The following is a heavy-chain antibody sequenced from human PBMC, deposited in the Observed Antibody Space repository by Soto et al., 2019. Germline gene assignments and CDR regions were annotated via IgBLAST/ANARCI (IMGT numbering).Heavy chain of an antibody. CDR3: ARRYSGGRAFDI. Sequence: QVQLVESGGGLVRPGESLRLSCAASEFTFSAYYMSWIRQAPGKGLEWVSYISSSGNTIYYADSVKGRFTISRDNAKNSLYLQMNSLRAEDTAVYYCARRYSGGRAFDICGQGTMVTVSS. D-gene: IGHD5-12*01. CDR2: ISSSGNTI. CDR1: EFTFSAYY. V-gene: IGHV3-11*01. J-gene: IGHJ3*02.